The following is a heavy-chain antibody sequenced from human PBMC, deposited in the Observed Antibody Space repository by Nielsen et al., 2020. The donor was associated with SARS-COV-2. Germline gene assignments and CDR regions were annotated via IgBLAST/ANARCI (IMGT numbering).Heavy chain of an antibody. CDR2: ISSSSSYI. CDR1: GFTFSSYS. Sequence: GESLKISCAASGFTFSSYSMNWVRQAPGKGLEWVSSISSSSSYIYYADSVKGRFTISRDNAKNSLYLQMNSLRAEDTAVYYCARDSYSYGYDYWGQGTLVTV. CDR3: ARDSYSYGYDY. D-gene: IGHD5-18*01. V-gene: IGHV3-21*01. J-gene: IGHJ4*02.